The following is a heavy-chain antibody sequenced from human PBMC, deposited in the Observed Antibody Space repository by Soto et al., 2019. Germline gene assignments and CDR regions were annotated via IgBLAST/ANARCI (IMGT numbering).Heavy chain of an antibody. Sequence: PGGSLRLSCAASGFTVSSNYMSWVRQAPGKGLEWVSVIYSGGSTYYADSVKGRFTISRDNSKNTLYLQMNSLRAEDTAVYYCATANQYIVGATLRLVDYWGQGTLVTVSS. CDR3: ATANQYIVGATLRLVDY. D-gene: IGHD1-26*01. CDR1: GFTVSSNY. V-gene: IGHV3-53*01. CDR2: IYSGGST. J-gene: IGHJ4*02.